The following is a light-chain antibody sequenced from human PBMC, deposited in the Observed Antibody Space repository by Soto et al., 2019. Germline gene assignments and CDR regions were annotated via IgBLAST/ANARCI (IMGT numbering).Light chain of an antibody. CDR2: GSS. J-gene: IGKJ2*01. V-gene: IGKV3-20*01. Sequence: EVVLTQSPGTLSLSPGERANLSCRASQSVTNKYLAWYQQKPGQAPRLLIFGSSDRATGIPDRFSGSGSGTDFTLTISRLEPEDFAVYYCQQYGSSPPYTFGQGTKLEI. CDR3: QQYGSSPPYT. CDR1: QSVTNKY.